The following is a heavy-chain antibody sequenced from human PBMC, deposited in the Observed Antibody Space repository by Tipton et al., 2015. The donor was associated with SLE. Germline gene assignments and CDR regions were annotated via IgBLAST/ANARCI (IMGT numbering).Heavy chain of an antibody. CDR1: GFTFSSYS. J-gene: IGHJ3*02. D-gene: IGHD2-15*01. CDR3: AREGYPSNAFDI. CDR2: ISSSSSYI. V-gene: IGHV3-21*01. Sequence: SLRLSCVASGFTFSSYSMNWVRQAPGKGLEWVSSISSSSSYINYADSVKGRFTISRDNAKNSLYLQMNSLRAEDTAVYYCAREGYPSNAFDIWGQGTMVTVSS.